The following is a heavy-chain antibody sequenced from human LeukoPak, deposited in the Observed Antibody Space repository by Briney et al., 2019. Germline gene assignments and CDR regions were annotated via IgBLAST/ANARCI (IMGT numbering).Heavy chain of an antibody. J-gene: IGHJ4*02. CDR1: GYTFTSYG. Sequence: ASVKVSCKASGYTFTSYGLNWVRQAPGQGLEWMGWISTYKADTNYAQKFQGRVTMTTDTSTNTAYMELRSLTSVDTAMYYCARSYSSRTSSDYWGQGTLVTVSS. V-gene: IGHV1-18*01. CDR2: ISTYKADT. CDR3: ARSYSSRTSSDY. D-gene: IGHD2-2*01.